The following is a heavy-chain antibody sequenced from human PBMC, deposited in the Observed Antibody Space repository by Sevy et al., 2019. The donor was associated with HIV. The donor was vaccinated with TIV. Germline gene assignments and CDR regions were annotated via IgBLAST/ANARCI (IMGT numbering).Heavy chain of an antibody. Sequence: ASVKVSCKASGYTFTGYYMHWVRQAPGQGLEWMGWINPNSGGTNYAQKFQGRVTMTRDTSISTAYMELSRLRSDDTAVYYCARDLEDIVVVPAAIRYYYYGMDVWGQWTTVTVSS. V-gene: IGHV1-2*02. J-gene: IGHJ6*02. CDR2: INPNSGGT. CDR1: GYTFTGYY. CDR3: ARDLEDIVVVPAAIRYYYYGMDV. D-gene: IGHD2-2*02.